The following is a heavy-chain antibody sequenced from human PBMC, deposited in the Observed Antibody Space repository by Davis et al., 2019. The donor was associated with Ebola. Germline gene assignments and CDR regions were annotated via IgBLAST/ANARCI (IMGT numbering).Heavy chain of an antibody. CDR1: GYTFTGYY. CDR2: INPNSGGT. Sequence: ASVKVSCKASGYTFTGYYIHWVRQAPGQGLEWMGWINPNSGGTNYAQKFQGRVTMTRDTSVSTAYMELNRLRSDDTAVYYCARDHRRTGTTNYFYSMDVWGKGTTITVS. CDR3: ARDHRRTGTTNYFYSMDV. D-gene: IGHD1/OR15-1a*01. V-gene: IGHV1-2*02. J-gene: IGHJ6*03.